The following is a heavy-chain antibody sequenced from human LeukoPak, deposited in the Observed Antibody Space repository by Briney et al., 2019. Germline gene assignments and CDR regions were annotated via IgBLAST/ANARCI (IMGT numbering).Heavy chain of an antibody. CDR1: GFTFSSYW. CDR3: ARVADPYSGSYQFDY. D-gene: IGHD1-26*01. CDR2: IKQDGSEK. J-gene: IGHJ4*02. V-gene: IGHV3-7*01. Sequence: PGGSLRLSCAASGFTFSSYWMSWVRQAPGKGLEWVANIKQDGSEKYYVDSVKGRFTISRDNAKNSLYLQMNSLRAEDTAVYYCARVADPYSGSYQFDYWGQGTLVTVSS.